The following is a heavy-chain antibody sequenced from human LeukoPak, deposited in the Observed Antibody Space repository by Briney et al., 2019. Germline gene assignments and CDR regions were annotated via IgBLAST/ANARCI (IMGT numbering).Heavy chain of an antibody. Sequence: GGSLRLSCAASGFTFSSYAMSWVRQAPGKGLEWVAVISYDGSNKYYADSVKGRFTISRDNSKNTLYLQMNSLRAEGTAVYYCAKDDVSSLDYWGQGTLVTVSS. D-gene: IGHD3-16*01. CDR1: GFTFSSYA. CDR2: ISYDGSNK. CDR3: AKDDVSSLDY. V-gene: IGHV3-30*18. J-gene: IGHJ4*02.